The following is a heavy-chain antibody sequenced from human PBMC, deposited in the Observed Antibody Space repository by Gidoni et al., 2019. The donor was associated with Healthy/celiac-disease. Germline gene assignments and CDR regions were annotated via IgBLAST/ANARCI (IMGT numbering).Heavy chain of an antibody. CDR2: HIPILGIA. CDR1: GGTFSSYT. Sequence: QVQLVQSGAEVKKPGSSVKVSCKASGGTFSSYTISWVRQAPGQGLEWMGRHIPILGIANYAQKFQGRGTITADKSTSTAYMELSSLRSEDTAVYYGASDAPYMVRGVIITKPQYYYYGMDVWGQGTTVTVSS. CDR3: ASDAPYMVRGVIITKPQYYYYGMDV. J-gene: IGHJ6*02. V-gene: IGHV1-69*02. D-gene: IGHD3-10*01.